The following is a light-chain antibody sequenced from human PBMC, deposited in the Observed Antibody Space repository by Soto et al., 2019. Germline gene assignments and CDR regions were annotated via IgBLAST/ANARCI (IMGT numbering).Light chain of an antibody. CDR1: RSVSSDY. Sequence: EIVLTQSPGTLSLSPGERATLSCRASRSVSSDYLAWYQQKPGQSPRLLIYGASSRATGIPDRFSGSGSGTDFTLTISRLEPEDFEVYYCQQYGSSPPWTFGQGTKVEIK. CDR3: QQYGSSPPWT. J-gene: IGKJ1*01. CDR2: GAS. V-gene: IGKV3-20*01.